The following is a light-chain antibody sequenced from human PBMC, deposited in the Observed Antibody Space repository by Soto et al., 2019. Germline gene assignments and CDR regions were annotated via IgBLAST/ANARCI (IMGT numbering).Light chain of an antibody. J-gene: IGLJ1*01. V-gene: IGLV2-14*03. CDR3: SSYRSSSKRV. CDR2: DVS. Sequence: QSALTQPASVSGSPGQSITISCTGTSSDVGGYNYVSWYQQHPGKAPKLMIYDVSNRPSVVSNRFSGSKSGNTASLTISGLQAEDEADYYCSSYRSSSKRVFGTGTKLTVL. CDR1: SSDVGGYNY.